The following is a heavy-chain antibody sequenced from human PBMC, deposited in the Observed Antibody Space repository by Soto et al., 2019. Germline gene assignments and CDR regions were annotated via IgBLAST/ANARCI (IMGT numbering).Heavy chain of an antibody. Sequence: SETLSLTCTVSGGSISSYYWSWIRQPPGKGLEWIGYIYYSGSTNYNPSLKSRVTISVDTSKNQFSLKLSSVTAADTAVYYCARHGALYSYYYYYGMDVWGQGTTVTVSS. D-gene: IGHD2-8*01. CDR3: ARHGALYSYYYYYGMDV. CDR2: IYYSGST. V-gene: IGHV4-59*08. J-gene: IGHJ6*02. CDR1: GGSISSYY.